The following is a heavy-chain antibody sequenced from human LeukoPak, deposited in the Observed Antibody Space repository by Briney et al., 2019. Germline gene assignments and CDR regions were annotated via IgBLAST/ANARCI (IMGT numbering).Heavy chain of an antibody. V-gene: IGHV3-23*01. J-gene: IGHJ4*02. CDR3: AQWHTVDY. CDR1: GFTFSNYA. Sequence: GGSLRLSCAASGFTFSNYAMSWVRQAPGKGLEWVSAIGVNTYYTDSVKGRFTISRDNAKNTLYLQMNSLRAEDTAVYYCAQWHTVDYWGQGTLVTVSS. CDR2: IGVNT. D-gene: IGHD2-8*01.